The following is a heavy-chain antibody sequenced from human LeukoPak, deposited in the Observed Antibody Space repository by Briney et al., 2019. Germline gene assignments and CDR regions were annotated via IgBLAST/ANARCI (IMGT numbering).Heavy chain of an antibody. CDR2: INPNSGGT. Sequence: ASVKVSCKASGYTFTGYYMHWVRRAPGQGLEWMGRINPNSGGTNYAQKFQGRVTMTRDTSISTAYMELSRLRSDDTAVYYCASGGVSDASSLFDYWGQGTLVTVSS. CDR3: ASGGVSDASSLFDY. D-gene: IGHD6-13*01. V-gene: IGHV1-2*06. CDR1: GYTFTGYY. J-gene: IGHJ4*02.